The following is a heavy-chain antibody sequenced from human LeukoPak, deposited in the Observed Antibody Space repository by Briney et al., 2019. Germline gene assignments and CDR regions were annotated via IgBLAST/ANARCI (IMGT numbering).Heavy chain of an antibody. CDR1: GFTFSSYW. CDR3: ARDIGYCSGGSCYSDY. Sequence: PGGSLRLSCAASGFTFSSYWMSWVRQAPGKGLEWVANIKQDGSEKYYVDSVKGRFTISRDNAKNSLYLQMNSLRAEDTAVYYCARDIGYCSGGSCYSDYWGQGTLVTVSS. V-gene: IGHV3-7*01. CDR2: IKQDGSEK. J-gene: IGHJ4*02. D-gene: IGHD2-15*01.